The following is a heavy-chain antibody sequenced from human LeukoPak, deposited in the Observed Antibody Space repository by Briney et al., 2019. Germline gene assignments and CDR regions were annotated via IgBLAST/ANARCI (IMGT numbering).Heavy chain of an antibody. CDR1: GVSFSSYY. CDR3: ARGQIRMGYYYYYYGMDV. J-gene: IGHJ6*02. CDR2: IYYSGST. Sequence: SATLSLTCTVSGVSFSSYYWSWIRQPPGKGLEWIGYIYYSGSTNYNPSLKSRVTISVDTSKNQFSLKLSSVTAADTAVYYCARGQIRMGYYYYYYGMDVWGQGTTVTVSS. V-gene: IGHV4-59*01. D-gene: IGHD1-26*01.